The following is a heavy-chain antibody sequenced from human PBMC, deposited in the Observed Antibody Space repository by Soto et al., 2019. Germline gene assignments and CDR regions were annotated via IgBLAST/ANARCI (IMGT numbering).Heavy chain of an antibody. CDR2: INPSGGST. Sequence: ASEKVSCKASGYTFTSYYMHWVRQAPGQGLEWMGIINPSGGSTSYAQKFQGRVTMTRDTSTSTVYMELSSLRSEDTAVYYCARDPRVGTMVRGAIDYWGQGTLVTVSS. V-gene: IGHV1-46*03. J-gene: IGHJ4*02. CDR1: GYTFTSYY. CDR3: ARDPRVGTMVRGAIDY. D-gene: IGHD3-10*01.